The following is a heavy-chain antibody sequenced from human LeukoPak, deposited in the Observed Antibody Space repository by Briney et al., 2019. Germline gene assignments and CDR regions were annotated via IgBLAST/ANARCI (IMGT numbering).Heavy chain of an antibody. V-gene: IGHV1-18*01. CDR2: ISAYNGNT. CDR1: GYTFTSYG. Sequence: ASVKVSCKASGYTFTSYGISWVRQAPGQGLEWMGWISAYNGNTNYAQKLQGRVTMTTDTSTSTAYMELRSLRSDDTAVYYCAREASYTPATAIPEYWGQGTLVTVSS. CDR3: AREASYTPATAIPEY. J-gene: IGHJ4*02. D-gene: IGHD2-2*02.